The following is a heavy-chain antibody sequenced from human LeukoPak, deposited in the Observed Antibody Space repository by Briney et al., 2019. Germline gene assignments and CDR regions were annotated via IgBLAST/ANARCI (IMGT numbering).Heavy chain of an antibody. V-gene: IGHV3-30*04. D-gene: IGHD3-10*01. Sequence: GRSLRLSCAASGFTFSSYAMHWVRQAPGKGLEWVAVISYDGSNKYYADSVKGRFTISRDNSKNTLYLQMNSLRAEDTAVYYCARIPLWFGELLWGAFDIWGQGTMVTVSS. CDR2: ISYDGSNK. CDR3: ARIPLWFGELLWGAFDI. J-gene: IGHJ3*02. CDR1: GFTFSSYA.